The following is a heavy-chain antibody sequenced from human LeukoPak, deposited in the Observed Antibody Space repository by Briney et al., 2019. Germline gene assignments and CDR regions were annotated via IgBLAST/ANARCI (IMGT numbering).Heavy chain of an antibody. D-gene: IGHD3-22*01. CDR3: ARVAYFYDSSGYYYSDY. J-gene: IGHJ4*02. CDR1: GYTSIDYY. V-gene: IGHV1-2*02. CDR2: INPNSGAT. Sequence: ASVEVSCKASGYTSIDYYMHWVRQAPGQGLEWMGWINPNSGATNYAQNFQGRVTMTRDTSINTAYMELSRLRSDDTAVYYCARVAYFYDSSGYYYSDYWGQGTLVTVSS.